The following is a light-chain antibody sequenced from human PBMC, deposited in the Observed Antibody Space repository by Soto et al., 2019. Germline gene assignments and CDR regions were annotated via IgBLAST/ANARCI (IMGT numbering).Light chain of an antibody. CDR1: SSDVGGYNY. CDR2: DVS. V-gene: IGLV2-14*01. J-gene: IGLJ1*01. Sequence: QSVLTQPASVSGSPGQSITISCTGTSSDVGGYNYVSWYQQHPGKAPKLMIYDVSNRPSGVSNRFSGSKSGNTASLTISGLQAEDDADYYCSSYTSSNTLDVFGTGTKATVL. CDR3: SSYTSSNTLDV.